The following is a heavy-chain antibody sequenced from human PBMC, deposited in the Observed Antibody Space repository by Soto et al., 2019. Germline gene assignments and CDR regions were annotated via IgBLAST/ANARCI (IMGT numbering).Heavy chain of an antibody. CDR1: GFTFTTYA. J-gene: IGHJ4*02. D-gene: IGHD2-21*02. CDR2: ISGSGGST. Sequence: EVLLLESGGGLVQPGGSLRLSCAASGFTFTTYAMSWVRQAPGKGLEWVSAISGSGGSTYYGDSVKGRFTISRDISRNALDLQMNSLRAEDTALYYCTKYGGNSATLGFASWGQGTLVTVSS. V-gene: IGHV3-23*01. CDR3: TKYGGNSATLGFAS.